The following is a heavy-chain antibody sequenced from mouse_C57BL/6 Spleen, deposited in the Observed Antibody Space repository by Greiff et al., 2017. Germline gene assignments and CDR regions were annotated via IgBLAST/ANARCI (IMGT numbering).Heavy chain of an antibody. CDR1: GYNFKDYY. V-gene: IGHV14-1*01. J-gene: IGHJ3*01. Sequence: EVQLQQSGAELVKPGASVKLSCTASGYNFKDYYMHWVKQRPEQGLEWIGRIDPEDGDTEYDAKFQGKATMTADTSSSTAYLQLSSLTSEDTAVYYYTTEGSWFAYWGQGTLVTVSA. CDR3: TTEGSWFAY. CDR2: IDPEDGDT.